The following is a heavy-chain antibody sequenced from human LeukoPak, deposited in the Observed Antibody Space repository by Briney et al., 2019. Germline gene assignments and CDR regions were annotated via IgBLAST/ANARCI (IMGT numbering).Heavy chain of an antibody. CDR2: INPNSGGT. CDR3: ARVGHYYGSGSYSNYYFDY. V-gene: IGHV1-2*02. Sequence: ASVKVSCKASGYTFTGYYMHWVRQAPGQGLEWMGWINPNSGGTNYAQKFQGRVTMTRDTSISTAYMELSRLRSDDTAVYYCARVGHYYGSGSYSNYYFDYWGQGTLVTVSS. CDR1: GYTFTGYY. J-gene: IGHJ4*02. D-gene: IGHD3-10*01.